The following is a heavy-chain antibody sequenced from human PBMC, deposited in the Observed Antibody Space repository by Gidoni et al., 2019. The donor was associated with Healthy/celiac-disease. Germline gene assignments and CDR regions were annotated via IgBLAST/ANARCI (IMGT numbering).Heavy chain of an antibody. J-gene: IGHJ6*02. CDR3: AKDYGVRGVKICYYYYGMDV. V-gene: IGHV3-23*01. D-gene: IGHD3-10*01. CDR2: ISGSGGST. Sequence: EVQLLESGGGLVQPGGSLRLSCAASGSTSSSYAMSWVRQAPGKGLEWVSAISGSGGSTYYADSVKGRFTISRDNSKNTLYLQMNSLRAEDTAVYYCAKDYGVRGVKICYYYYGMDVWGQGTTVTVSS. CDR1: GSTSSSYA.